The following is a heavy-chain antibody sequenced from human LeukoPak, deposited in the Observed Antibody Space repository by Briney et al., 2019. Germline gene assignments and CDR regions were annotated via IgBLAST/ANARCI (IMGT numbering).Heavy chain of an antibody. J-gene: IGHJ1*01. D-gene: IGHD1-26*01. V-gene: IGHV1-2*02. CDR2: IKPNSGDT. CDR1: GYTFTGYC. Sequence: GASVKVSCKASGYTFTGYCMHWVRQAPGQALEWMGWIKPNSGDTKYGQKFQGRVTVTRDTSISTAYMELNRLTSDDTAVYYCARAGSVVHPPEYFHHWGEGTLVTVST. CDR3: ARAGSVVHPPEYFHH.